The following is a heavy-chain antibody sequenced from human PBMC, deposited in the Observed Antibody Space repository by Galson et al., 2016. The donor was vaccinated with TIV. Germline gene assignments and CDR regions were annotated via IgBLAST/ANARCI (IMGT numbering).Heavy chain of an antibody. CDR3: ARGDGSGSYYYDAFDI. V-gene: IGHV1-69*13. CDR1: GGIFNTYT. Sequence: SVKVSCKASGGIFNTYTISWVRQAPGQGLEWMGKITPIFGTPNYAQMFQGRVSITADESTRTAYMELSSLWSEDTAVYYCARGDGSGSYYYDAFDIWGQGTLVTVSS. D-gene: IGHD3-10*01. CDR2: ITPIFGTP. J-gene: IGHJ3*02.